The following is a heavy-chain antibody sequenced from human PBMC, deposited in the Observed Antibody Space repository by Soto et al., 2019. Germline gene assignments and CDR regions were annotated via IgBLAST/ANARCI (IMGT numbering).Heavy chain of an antibody. Sequence: PSETLSLTCTVSGGSISSYYWSWLRQPPGKGLEWIGYIYYSGSTNYNPSLKSRVTISVDTSKNQFSLKLSSVTAADTAVYYCARGSGYSSSWYENWFDPWGQGTLVTVSS. V-gene: IGHV4-59*01. CDR1: GGSISSYY. D-gene: IGHD6-13*01. CDR2: IYYSGST. CDR3: ARGSGYSSSWYENWFDP. J-gene: IGHJ5*02.